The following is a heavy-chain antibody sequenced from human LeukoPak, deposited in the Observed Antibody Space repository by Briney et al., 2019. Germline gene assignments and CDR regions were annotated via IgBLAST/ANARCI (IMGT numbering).Heavy chain of an antibody. V-gene: IGHV5-51*01. CDR1: GYSFTRYW. D-gene: IGHD3-16*02. CDR2: IYPGDSDT. J-gene: IGHJ4*02. Sequence: GESLKISCKGSGYSFTRYWIGWVRQMPGKGLEWMGIIYPGDSDTRYSPSFQGQVTISADKSISTAYLQWSSLKASDTAMYYCARWVTFGGVIVASDYWGQGTLVTVSS. CDR3: ARWVTFGGVIVASDY.